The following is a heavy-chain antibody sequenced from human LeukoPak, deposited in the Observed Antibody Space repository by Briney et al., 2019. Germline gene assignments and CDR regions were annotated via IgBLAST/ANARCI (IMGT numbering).Heavy chain of an antibody. CDR1: GGSISSGSYY. J-gene: IGHJ4*02. D-gene: IGHD2-8*01. V-gene: IGHV4-61*09. Sequence: SETLSLTCTVSGGSISSGSYYWSWIRQPAGKGLEWIGHISTSGDTNYNPSLKSRVTISLDTSKNQFSLKLSSVIVADTAVYYCAKQMVWSVRAPDYWGQGTLVTVSS. CDR2: ISTSGDT. CDR3: AKQMVWSVRAPDY.